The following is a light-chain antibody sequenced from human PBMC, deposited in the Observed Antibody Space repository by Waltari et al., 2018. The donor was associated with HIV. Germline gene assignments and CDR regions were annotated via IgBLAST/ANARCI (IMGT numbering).Light chain of an antibody. CDR2: AAS. CDR1: QSVTSGY. J-gene: IGKJ5*01. V-gene: IGKV3-20*01. Sequence: EIVLTQSPGTLSLSPGERATLSCGASQSVTSGYLAWYQQKRGQAPRSVLYAASSRATGIPGRFSGSGSGTDFTLTISRLEPEDFAVYYCQQYSSSPITCGQGTRLEMK. CDR3: QQYSSSPIT.